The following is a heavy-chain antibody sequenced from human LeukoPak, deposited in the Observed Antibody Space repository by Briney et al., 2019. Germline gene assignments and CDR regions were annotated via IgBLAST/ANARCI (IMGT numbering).Heavy chain of an antibody. CDR2: IIRDGSST. CDR3: VRGSYYGMDV. Sequence: GGSLRLSCAASGSTFRMYWMHWVRQAPGKGLVWVSRIIRDGSSTSYADSVKGRFTISRDNAKNTLYLQMNSLRAEDTAVYYCVRGSYYGMDVWGQGTTVTVSS. J-gene: IGHJ6*02. CDR1: GSTFRMYW. V-gene: IGHV3-74*01.